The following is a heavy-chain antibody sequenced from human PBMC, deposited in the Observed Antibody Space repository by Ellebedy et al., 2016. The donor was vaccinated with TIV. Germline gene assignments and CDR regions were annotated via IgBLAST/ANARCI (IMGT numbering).Heavy chain of an antibody. J-gene: IGHJ4*02. CDR2: IWYDGTAK. Sequence: GESLKISCAASEFPFSTYHLHWVRQAPGKGLEWVAVIWYDGTAKLYAESVKGRFTISRDNSQNTLYLQMNRLRPEDTALYYCAKNSNYFGREGGYFDYWGQGTLVTVSS. CDR1: EFPFSTYH. V-gene: IGHV3-30*02. CDR3: AKNSNYFGREGGYFDY. D-gene: IGHD4-11*01.